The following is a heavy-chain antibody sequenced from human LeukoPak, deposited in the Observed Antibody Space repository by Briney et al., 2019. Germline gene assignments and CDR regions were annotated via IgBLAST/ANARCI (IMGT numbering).Heavy chain of an antibody. J-gene: IGHJ4*02. D-gene: IGHD6-13*01. Sequence: PGGSLRLSCAASGFTFSSYSMNWVRQAPGKGLEWVSSISSSSSYIYYADSVKGRFPISRDNAKNSLYLQMNSLRAEDTAVYYCARCIAAAASGNDYWGQGTLVTVSS. CDR1: GFTFSSYS. V-gene: IGHV3-21*01. CDR2: ISSSSSYI. CDR3: ARCIAAAASGNDY.